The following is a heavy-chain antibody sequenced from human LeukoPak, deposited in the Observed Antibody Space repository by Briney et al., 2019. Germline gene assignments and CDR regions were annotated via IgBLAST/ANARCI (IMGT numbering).Heavy chain of an antibody. V-gene: IGHV3-30*18. CDR3: AKDSGHSSGWYSVGFDY. CDR1: GFTFSSYG. Sequence: GGSLRLSCAASGFTFSSYGMHWVRQAPGKGLEGVAVISYDGSNKYYADSVKGRFTISRDNSKNTLYLQMNSLRAEDTAVYYCAKDSGHSSGWYSVGFDYWGQGTLVTVSS. J-gene: IGHJ4*02. D-gene: IGHD6-19*01. CDR2: ISYDGSNK.